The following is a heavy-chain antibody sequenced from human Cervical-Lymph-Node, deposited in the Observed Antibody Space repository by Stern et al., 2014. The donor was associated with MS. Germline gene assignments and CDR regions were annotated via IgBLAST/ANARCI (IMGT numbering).Heavy chain of an antibody. CDR2: IDWDDAK. CDR1: GFSLNTAGTR. CDR3: ARSLAGVFDF. Sequence: QVTLKESGPALIKPKQALTLTCTFSGFSLNTAGTRVTWIRQSPGKALEWLAGIDWDDAKFSRSSLKTRLTISKDTSKSQVVLTLTNMDPVDTATYYCARSLAGVFDFWGQGAMVTVSS. V-gene: IGHV2-70*04. J-gene: IGHJ4*02.